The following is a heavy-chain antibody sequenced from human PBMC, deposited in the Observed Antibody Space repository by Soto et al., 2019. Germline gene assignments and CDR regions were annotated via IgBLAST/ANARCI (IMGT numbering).Heavy chain of an antibody. J-gene: IGHJ6*02. CDR2: IIPILGIA. Sequence: QVQLVQSGAAVKKPGSSVKVSCKASGGTFSSYTISWVRQAPGQGLEWMGRIIPILGIANYAQKFQGRVTITADKSTSTAYMELSSLRSEDTAVYYCARDLGQVVPAASKYYYGMDVWGQGTTVTVSS. CDR3: ARDLGQVVPAASKYYYGMDV. CDR1: GGTFSSYT. D-gene: IGHD2-2*01. V-gene: IGHV1-69*08.